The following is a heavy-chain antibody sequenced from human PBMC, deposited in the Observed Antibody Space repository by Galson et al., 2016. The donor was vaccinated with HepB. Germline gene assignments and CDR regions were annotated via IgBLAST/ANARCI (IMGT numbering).Heavy chain of an antibody. J-gene: IGHJ4*02. D-gene: IGHD1-26*01. CDR2: ISISSSYI. CDR1: GFTFNSYT. V-gene: IGHV3-21*01. Sequence: SLRLSCAASGFTFNSYTMNWVRQAPGKGLEWVSSISISSSYIYYADSVKGRFTISSDNAKNSLYLQMNSLRAEDTAVYYCARGSYWLLQHGDYFDYWGQGTLVTVSS. CDR3: ARGSYWLLQHGDYFDY.